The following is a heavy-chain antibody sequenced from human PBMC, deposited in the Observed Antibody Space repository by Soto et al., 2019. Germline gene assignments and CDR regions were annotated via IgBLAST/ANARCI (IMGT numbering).Heavy chain of an antibody. Sequence: QVQLVQSGAEVKKPESSVKVSCKAPGGTFSTYAISWVRQAPGQGLEWMGGIIPMFGTANYAQRFQDRVTITADESTNTVSRELGSLRSEATAVYFCASGIQLWLRRINNGYSGWGQGTLVTVSS. J-gene: IGHJ4*02. V-gene: IGHV1-69*12. CDR3: ASGIQLWLRRINNGYSG. D-gene: IGHD5-18*01. CDR2: IIPMFGTA. CDR1: GGTFSTYA.